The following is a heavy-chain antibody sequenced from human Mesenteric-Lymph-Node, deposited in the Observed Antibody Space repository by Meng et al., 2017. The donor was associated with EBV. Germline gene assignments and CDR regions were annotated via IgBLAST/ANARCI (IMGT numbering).Heavy chain of an antibody. CDR1: GYTFTSHY. V-gene: IGHV1-46*01. Sequence: QVQLAKSGGEVREPGASVKVSCKASGYTFTSHYMHWVRQAPGQGLEWMGLINPSGGGTIYAQKFQGRVTMTRDTSANTDYMELTSLRSEDTAIYYCARDNSGDDTWWFDPWGQGTLVTVSS. CDR3: ARDNSGDDTWWFDP. CDR2: INPSGGGT. J-gene: IGHJ5*02. D-gene: IGHD5-12*01.